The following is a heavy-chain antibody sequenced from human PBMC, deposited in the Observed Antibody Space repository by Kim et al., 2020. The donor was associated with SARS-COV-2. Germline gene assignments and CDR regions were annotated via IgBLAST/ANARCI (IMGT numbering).Heavy chain of an antibody. CDR2: IKSKTDGGTT. D-gene: IGHD3-10*01. CDR1: GFTFSNAW. CDR3: TTDRPVRGVDYGNWFDP. J-gene: IGHJ5*02. Sequence: GGSLRLSCAASGFTFSNAWMSWVRQAPGKGLEWVGRIKSKTDGGTTDYAAPVKGRFTISRDDSKNTLYLQMNSLKTEDTAVYYCTTDRPVRGVDYGNWFDPWGQGTLVTVSS. V-gene: IGHV3-15*01.